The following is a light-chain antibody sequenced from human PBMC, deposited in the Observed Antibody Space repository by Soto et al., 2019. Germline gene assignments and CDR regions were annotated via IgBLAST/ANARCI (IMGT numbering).Light chain of an antibody. V-gene: IGKV1-13*02. CDR2: DAS. CDR3: QQFNTYPYT. J-gene: IGKJ2*01. CDR1: QGISSA. Sequence: AIQLTQSPSSLSASVGDRVNITCRASQGISSALAWFQQKPGKPPKLLIYDASSLESGVPSRFSGSGSGADVILTISSLQPEDFATYYCQQFNTYPYTFGQGTKLDI.